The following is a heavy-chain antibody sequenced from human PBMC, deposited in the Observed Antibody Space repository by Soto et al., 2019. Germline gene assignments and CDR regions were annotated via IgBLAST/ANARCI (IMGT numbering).Heavy chain of an antibody. CDR3: ARGRKIVDTIFDY. CDR1: GFTFSRYA. J-gene: IGHJ4*02. V-gene: IGHV3-64*01. CDR2: NSSHGGST. Sequence: EVQLVESGGGLVQPWGSLRLSCAASGFTFSRYAMHWVGQAPGKGLEYVSANSSHGGSTYYENYVQGRLTISRDNYKNTLYLQMSRLRAEDMAVYYCARGRKIVDTIFDYWGQGTLVTVSS. D-gene: IGHD5-12*01.